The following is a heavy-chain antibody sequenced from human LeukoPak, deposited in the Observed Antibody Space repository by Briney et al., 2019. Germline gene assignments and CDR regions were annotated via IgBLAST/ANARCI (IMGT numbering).Heavy chain of an antibody. D-gene: IGHD2-21*01. J-gene: IGHJ3*02. V-gene: IGHV1-46*01. CDR1: GYTFTSYY. CDR2: INPSGGST. Sequence: ASVKVSCKASGYTFTSYYMHWVRQAPGQGLEWMGIINPSGGSTSYAQKFQGRVTITADKSTSTAYMELSSLRSEDTAVYYCARECGGDCYGGISDAFDIWGQGTMVTVSS. CDR3: ARECGGDCYGGISDAFDI.